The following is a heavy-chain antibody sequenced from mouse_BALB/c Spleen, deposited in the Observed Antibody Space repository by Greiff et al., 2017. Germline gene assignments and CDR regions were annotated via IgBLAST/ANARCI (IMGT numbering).Heavy chain of an antibody. CDR2: ISDGGSYT. J-gene: IGHJ4*01. CDR1: GFTFSDYY. CDR3: DRVRYDVEDAMDY. Sequence: EVQVVESGGGLVKPGGSLKLSCAASGFTFSDYYMYWVRQTPEKRLEWVATISDGGSYTYYPDSVKGRFTISRDNAKNNLYLQMSSLKSEDTAMYDYDRVRYDVEDAMDYWGQGTSVTVSS. V-gene: IGHV5-4*02. D-gene: IGHD2-14*01.